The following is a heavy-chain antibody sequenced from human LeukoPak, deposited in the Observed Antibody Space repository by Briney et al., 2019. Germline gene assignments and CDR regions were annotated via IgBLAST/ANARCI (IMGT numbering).Heavy chain of an antibody. J-gene: IGHJ6*02. CDR1: GDSVSRNGAV. CDR2: TYYRSKWYN. Sequence: SQTLSLTCAISGDSVSRNGAVWNWIRQSPSRGLEWLGRTYYRSKWYNDYAVSVKSRITINPDTSKNQFSLQLNSVTLEDTAVYYCARGKVSFYGMDVWGQGTTVIVSS. CDR3: ARGKVSFYGMDV. D-gene: IGHD2-8*01. V-gene: IGHV6-1*01.